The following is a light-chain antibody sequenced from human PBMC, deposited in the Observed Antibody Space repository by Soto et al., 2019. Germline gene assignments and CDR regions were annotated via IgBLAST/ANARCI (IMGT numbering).Light chain of an antibody. J-gene: IGKJ1*01. V-gene: IGKV1-5*03. CDR1: QSIGSW. CDR2: RAS. CDR3: QHYNSYSEA. Sequence: DIQMTQSPSTPSASVGDRVTITCRASQSIGSWLAWYQQKPGKAPKLLIYRASTLKSGVPSRFSGSGSGTEFTLTISSLQPDDFATYYCQHYNSYSEAFGQGTKVDI.